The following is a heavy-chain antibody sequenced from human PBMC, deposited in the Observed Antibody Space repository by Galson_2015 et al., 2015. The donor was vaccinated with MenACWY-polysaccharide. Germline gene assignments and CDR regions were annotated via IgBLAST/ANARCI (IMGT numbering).Heavy chain of an antibody. J-gene: IGHJ5*02. CDR3: ARLQGATLGPCWFDP. CDR1: GFSLNTPGMR. V-gene: IGHV2-70*04. CDR2: IDWDDDK. D-gene: IGHD1-26*01. Sequence: PALVKPTQPLTLTCTFSGFSLNTPGMRVSWLRQSPGKALEWLARIDWDDDKFYSTSLKTRLTISKDTSKNQVVLTMTNMDPVDTATYYCARLQGATLGPCWFDPWGQGTLVTVSS.